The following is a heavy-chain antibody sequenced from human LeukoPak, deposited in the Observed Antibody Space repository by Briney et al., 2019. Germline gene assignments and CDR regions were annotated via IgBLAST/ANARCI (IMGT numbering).Heavy chain of an antibody. J-gene: IGHJ4*02. CDR2: INTDGSST. D-gene: IGHD3-9*01. CDR3: AKGRSLDWGLDY. V-gene: IGHV3-74*01. Sequence: GGSLRLSCAASGFTFSSYWMHWVRQAPGKGLVWVSRINTDGSSTSYADSVKGRFTISRDNAKNSLYLQMNSLRAEDMALYYCAKGRSLDWGLDYWGQGTLVTVSS. CDR1: GFTFSSYW.